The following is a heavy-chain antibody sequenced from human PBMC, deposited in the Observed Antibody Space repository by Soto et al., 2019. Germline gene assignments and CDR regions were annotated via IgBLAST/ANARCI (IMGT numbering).Heavy chain of an antibody. CDR3: ARVGTSYCSSTSCYSYWYFDL. J-gene: IGHJ2*01. CDR2: IIPIFGTA. D-gene: IGHD2-2*01. V-gene: IGHV1-69*01. Sequence: QVQLVQSGAEVKKPGSSVKVSYKASGGTFSSYAISWVRQAPGQGLEWMGGIIPIFGTANYAQKFQGRVTITADESTSTAYMELSSLRSEDTAVYYCARVGTSYCSSTSCYSYWYFDLWGRGTLVTVSS. CDR1: GGTFSSYA.